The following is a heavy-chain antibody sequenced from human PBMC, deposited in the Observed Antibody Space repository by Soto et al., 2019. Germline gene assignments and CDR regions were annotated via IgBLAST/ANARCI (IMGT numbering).Heavy chain of an antibody. V-gene: IGHV3-21*02. CDR3: ARDAENDLLVNWFDP. D-gene: IGHD1-1*01. CDR1: GFTFNAYT. J-gene: IGHJ5*02. CDR2: ISSSSTYI. Sequence: EVRLVESGGGLVMPGGSLRLSCTASGFTFNAYTMNWVRQAPGKGLEWVSSISSSSTYIYYADSVKGRFTISRDNAKSSLYLQMDRLRAEDTAVYYCARDAENDLLVNWFDPWGQGTLVTVSS.